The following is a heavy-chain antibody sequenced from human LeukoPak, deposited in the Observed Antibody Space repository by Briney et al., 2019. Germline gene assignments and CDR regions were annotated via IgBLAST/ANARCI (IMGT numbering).Heavy chain of an antibody. V-gene: IGHV4-34*01. D-gene: IGHD3-3*01. J-gene: IGHJ4*02. CDR1: GGSFSGYY. CDR3: ARARTRITIFGVVTYYFDY. Sequence: SETLSLTCAVYGGSFSGYYWSWIRQPPGKGLEWIGEINHSGSTNYNPSLKSRVTISVDTSKNQFSLKLSSVTAADTAVYYCARARTRITIFGVVTYYFDYWGQGTLVTVPS. CDR2: INHSGST.